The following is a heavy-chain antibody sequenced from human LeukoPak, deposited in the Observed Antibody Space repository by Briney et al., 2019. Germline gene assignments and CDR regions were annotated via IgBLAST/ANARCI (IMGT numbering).Heavy chain of an antibody. V-gene: IGHV3-74*03. CDR1: GFTFCGHW. CDR2: ITPDGNAA. CDR3: TRSGYSNGYDY. Sequence: GGSLRLSCVASGFTFCGHWMHWVRQVPGKGLMAVSRITPDGNAAAYADSVKGRFTISRDNAKNTLYLEMNSPTAEDTALYHCTRSGYSNGYDYWGQGTLVTVSS. D-gene: IGHD2-15*01. J-gene: IGHJ4*02.